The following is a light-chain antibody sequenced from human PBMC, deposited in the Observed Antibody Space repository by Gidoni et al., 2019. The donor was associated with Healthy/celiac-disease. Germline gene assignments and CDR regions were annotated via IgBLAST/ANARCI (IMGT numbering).Light chain of an antibody. CDR1: QSVSSY. J-gene: IGKJ5*01. V-gene: IGKV3-11*01. Sequence: EIVLTQSPATLSLSPGERATIPCRASQSVSSYLAWYQQKPGQAPRLLIYDASNRATGIPARFSGSGSGTDFTLTISSLEPEDFAVYYCRQRSNWPITFGQGTRLEIK. CDR3: RQRSNWPIT. CDR2: DAS.